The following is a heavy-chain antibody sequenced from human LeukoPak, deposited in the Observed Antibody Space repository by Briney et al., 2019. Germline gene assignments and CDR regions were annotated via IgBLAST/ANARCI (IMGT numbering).Heavy chain of an antibody. CDR2: MYHSGGT. V-gene: IGHV4-39*07. CDR1: GGYISSTSYY. CDR3: ASYTDAFDI. Sequence: SETLSLTCTVSGGYISSTSYYWGWIRQPPGKGLEWIGSMYHSGGTYHNPSLKSRVTISVDTSKNQFSLKLSSVTAADTAVYYCASYTDAFDIWGQGTMVTVSS. D-gene: IGHD3-16*01. J-gene: IGHJ3*02.